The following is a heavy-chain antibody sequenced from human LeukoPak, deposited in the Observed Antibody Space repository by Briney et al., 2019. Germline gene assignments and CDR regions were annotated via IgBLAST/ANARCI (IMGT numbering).Heavy chain of an antibody. J-gene: IGHJ4*02. CDR3: TRYNNDHFDY. Sequence: PGGSLRLSCAGSGFTFGGYGMHWFRQTPGKGLGWVAVIAYDGSRAFYADSVKGRFTISRDNSKNTMSVQMDDLRAEDTAVYYCTRYNNDHFDYWGQGTLVTLSS. V-gene: IGHV3-33*01. CDR1: GFTFGGYG. D-gene: IGHD1-14*01. CDR2: IAYDGSRA.